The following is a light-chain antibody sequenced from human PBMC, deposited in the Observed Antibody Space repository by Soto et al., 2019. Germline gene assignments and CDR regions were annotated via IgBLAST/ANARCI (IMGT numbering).Light chain of an antibody. V-gene: IGKV1-33*01. CDR3: QQYENVPLT. CDR2: DAS. J-gene: IGKJ4*01. Sequence: DIQMTPSPSPLYESVGDRVTITCQASQNINNYLNWYQQKPGKAPKLLIYDASNLETGVPSKFSGRGSGTDFTFTISSLQPEDIATYYCQQYENVPLTFGGGTKVDIK. CDR1: QNINNY.